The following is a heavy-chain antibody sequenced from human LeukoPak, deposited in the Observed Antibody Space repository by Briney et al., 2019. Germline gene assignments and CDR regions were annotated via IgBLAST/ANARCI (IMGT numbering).Heavy chain of an antibody. J-gene: IGHJ4*02. CDR3: AKDGAPYYYDSSGYFDY. D-gene: IGHD3-22*01. CDR1: GFTFGSYA. CDR2: ISGSGGST. V-gene: IGHV3-23*01. Sequence: GGSLRLSCAASGFTFGSYAMSWVRQAPGKGLEWVSAISGSGGSTYYADSVKGRFTISRDNSKNTLYLQMNSLRAEDTAVYYCAKDGAPYYYDSSGYFDYWGQGTLVTVSS.